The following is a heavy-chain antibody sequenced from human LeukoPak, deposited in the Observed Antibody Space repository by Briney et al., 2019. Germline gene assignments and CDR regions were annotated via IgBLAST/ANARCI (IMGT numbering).Heavy chain of an antibody. Sequence: GGSLRLSCAASGFTVSSNEMRWVRQAPGKGLEWVSAISGSGGSTYYADSVKGRFTISRDNSKNTLYLQMNSLRAEDTAVYYCAKRASAFDIWGQGTMVTVSS. CDR1: GFTVSSNE. V-gene: IGHV3-23*01. CDR2: ISGSGGST. J-gene: IGHJ3*02. CDR3: AKRASAFDI.